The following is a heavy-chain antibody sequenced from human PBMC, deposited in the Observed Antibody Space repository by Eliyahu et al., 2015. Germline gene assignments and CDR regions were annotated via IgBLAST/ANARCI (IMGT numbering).Heavy chain of an antibody. D-gene: IGHD2-21*02. CDR3: ARCGGDCYSTSPFDY. CDR2: IYTSGST. V-gene: IGHV4-4*07. J-gene: IGHJ4*02. CDR1: GGXXXSYY. Sequence: QVQLQESGPGLVKPSETLSLTCTVPGGXXXSYYWSWIRQPAGKGPEWIGRIYTSGSTNYNPSLKSRVTMSVDTSKNQFSLKLSSVTAADTAVYYCARCGGDCYSTSPFDYWGQGTLVTVSS.